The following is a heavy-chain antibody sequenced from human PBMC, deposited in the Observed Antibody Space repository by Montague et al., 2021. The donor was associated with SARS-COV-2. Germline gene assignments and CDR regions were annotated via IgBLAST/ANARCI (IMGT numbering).Heavy chain of an antibody. CDR3: ARVKRYFDSSGCPSAFDF. CDR1: GGSITNNIDY. D-gene: IGHD3-22*01. J-gene: IGHJ3*01. Sequence: SETLSLTCTVSGGSITNNIDYWAWIRQPPGKGLEWFGSISYAGNTYYTPHLKSPVTISVVTSKNHFTLKLSSVTAAETAVYYCARVKRYFDSSGCPSAFDFWGQGTKVTVSS. V-gene: IGHV4-39*02. CDR2: ISYAGNT.